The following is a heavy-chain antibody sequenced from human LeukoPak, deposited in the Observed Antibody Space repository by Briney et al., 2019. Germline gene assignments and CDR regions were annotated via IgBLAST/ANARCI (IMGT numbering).Heavy chain of an antibody. V-gene: IGHV1-2*02. CDR2: INPNSGGT. J-gene: IGHJ4*02. CDR3: ARGDCSSTSCYAY. Sequence: GASVKVSCKASGYTFTGYYMHWVRQALGQGLEWMGWINPNSGGTNYAQKFQGRVTMTRDTSISTAYMELSRLRSDDTAVYYCARGDCSSTSCYAYWGQGTLVTVSS. D-gene: IGHD2-2*01. CDR1: GYTFTGYY.